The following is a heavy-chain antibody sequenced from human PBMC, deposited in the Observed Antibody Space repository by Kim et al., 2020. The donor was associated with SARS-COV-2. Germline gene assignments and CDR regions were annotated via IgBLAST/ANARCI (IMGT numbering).Heavy chain of an antibody. CDR2: IYYSGST. D-gene: IGHD3-16*02. J-gene: IGHJ6*02. CDR3: ARVHGTFGGVIVNYYYYGMDV. CDR1: GGSISSGGYY. Sequence: SETLSLTCTVSGGSISSGGYYWSWIRQHAGKGLEWIGYIYYSGSTYYNPSLKSRITISVDTSKNQFSLKLSSVTAADTAVYYCARVHGTFGGVIVNYYYYGMDVWGQGTTVTVSS. V-gene: IGHV4-31*03.